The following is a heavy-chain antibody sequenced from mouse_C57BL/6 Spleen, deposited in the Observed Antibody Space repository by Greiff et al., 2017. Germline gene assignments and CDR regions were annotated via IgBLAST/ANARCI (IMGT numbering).Heavy chain of an antibody. V-gene: IGHV6-3*01. Sequence: DVKLVESGGGLVQPGGSMKLSCVASGFAFSNYWMNWVRQSPEKGLEWVAQIRLKSDNYATNYAESVKGRFTISRDDSKSSVYLQMNNLRAEDTGIYYCTAPITTVVANWGQGTTLTVSS. J-gene: IGHJ2*01. CDR1: GFAFSNYW. CDR2: IRLKSDNYAT. D-gene: IGHD1-1*01. CDR3: TAPITTVVAN.